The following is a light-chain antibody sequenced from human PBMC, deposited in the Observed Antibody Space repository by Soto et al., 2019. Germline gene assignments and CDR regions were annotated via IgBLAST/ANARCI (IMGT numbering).Light chain of an antibody. V-gene: IGLV2-23*02. CDR1: SSDVGSHNL. J-gene: IGLJ7*01. CDR3: CSYGGSRAV. Sequence: QSALTQPASVSGSPGQSITISCTGTSSDVGSHNLVSWYQQHPGQAPKLMIYEVSKRPLGVSARFSASKSGNTASLTISGLQAEDEADYYCCSYGGSRAVVVGGTQLTVL. CDR2: EVS.